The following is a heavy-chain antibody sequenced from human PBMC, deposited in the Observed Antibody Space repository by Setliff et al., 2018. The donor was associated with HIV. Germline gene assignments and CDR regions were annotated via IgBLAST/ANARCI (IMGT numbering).Heavy chain of an antibody. CDR1: GFTFGSYG. Sequence: TGGSLRLSCAASGFTFGSYGMHWVRQAPGKGLEWVAFIRYDGSNKYYADSVKGRFTISRDNSKNTLYLQMNSLRAEDTAVYYCAKTLPTLYPPHDYYFAMDVWGQGNSGHRLL. J-gene: IGHJ6*02. D-gene: IGHD2-15*01. CDR2: IRYDGSNK. V-gene: IGHV3-30*02. CDR3: AKTLPTLYPPHDYYFAMDV.